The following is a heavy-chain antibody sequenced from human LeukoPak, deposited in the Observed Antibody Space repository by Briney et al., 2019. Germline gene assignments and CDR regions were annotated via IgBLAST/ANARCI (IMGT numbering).Heavy chain of an antibody. J-gene: IGHJ4*02. CDR2: INEDGSEK. CDR3: ARLFVYGSGAEAFDY. CDR1: GFTFSSYW. D-gene: IGHD3-10*01. V-gene: IGHV3-7*01. Sequence: GGSLRLSCAASGFTFSSYWMSWVRQAPGKGLEWVANINEDGSEKYYLDSVRGRFTISRDNAKNSLYLQMDSLRAEDTAVYYCARLFVYGSGAEAFDYWGQGALVTVSS.